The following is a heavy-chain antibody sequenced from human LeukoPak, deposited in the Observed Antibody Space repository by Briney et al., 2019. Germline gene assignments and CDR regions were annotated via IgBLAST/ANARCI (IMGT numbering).Heavy chain of an antibody. D-gene: IGHD4-11*01. CDR2: IYYSGST. J-gene: IGHJ6*03. Sequence: RXPPXXXLEWIEYIYYSGSTYYNPSLKRRVTISVDTSKNQFSLKLSSVTAADTAVYYCARGDYSNMDVWGKGTTVTVSS. CDR3: ARGDYSNMDV. V-gene: IGHV4-30-4*01.